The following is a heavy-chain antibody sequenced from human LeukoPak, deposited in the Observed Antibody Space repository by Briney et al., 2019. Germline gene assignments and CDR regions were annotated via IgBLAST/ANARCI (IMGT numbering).Heavy chain of an antibody. CDR1: GYTFSNYG. Sequence: VASVKVSCKAFGYTFSNYGINWVRQAPGHGLEWMGWISPYTGDTRYTQTLQGRVTMTTDTSTSTADMELRSLRSDDSAVYYCARVKEQWVVHNYQYYMDVLGKGTTVTVCS. D-gene: IGHD6-19*01. J-gene: IGHJ6*03. V-gene: IGHV1-18*01. CDR2: ISPYTGDT. CDR3: ARVKEQWVVHNYQYYMDV.